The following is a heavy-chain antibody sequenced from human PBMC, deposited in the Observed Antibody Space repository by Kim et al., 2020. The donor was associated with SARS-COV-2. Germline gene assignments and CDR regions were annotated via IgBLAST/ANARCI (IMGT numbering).Heavy chain of an antibody. D-gene: IGHD5-12*01. Sequence: NTTLSPALKGRGTIPVDTSKNQFSLILVSVTAADTAVYYCARGPTRYYFDCWGQGILVTVSS. CDR2: NT. CDR3: ARGPTRYYFDC. J-gene: IGHJ4*02. V-gene: IGHV4-59*09.